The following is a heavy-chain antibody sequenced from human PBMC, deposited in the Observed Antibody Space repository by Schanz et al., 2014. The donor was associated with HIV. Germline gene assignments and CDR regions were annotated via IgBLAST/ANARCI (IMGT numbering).Heavy chain of an antibody. Sequence: EVQLLESGGGLEQPGGSLRLSCVFSGFTVSNNHLSWVRQAPGKGLEWVSIIYSAGTTYYTDSVKGRFTISRDNSKNTLYLQMNSLGAEDTAVYYCAKVAIHSSGWLPFDYWGQGTLVTVAS. CDR2: IYSAGTT. CDR3: AKVAIHSSGWLPFDY. D-gene: IGHD6-19*01. J-gene: IGHJ4*02. CDR1: GFTVSNNH. V-gene: IGHV3-53*01.